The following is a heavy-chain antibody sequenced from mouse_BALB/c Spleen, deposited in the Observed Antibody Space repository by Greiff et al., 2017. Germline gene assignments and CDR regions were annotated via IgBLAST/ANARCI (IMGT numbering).Heavy chain of an antibody. CDR1: GFNIKDYY. Sequence: EVQLQQSGAELVRPGASVKLSCTASGFNIKDYYMHWVKQRPEQGLEWIGWIDPENGDTEYAPKFQGKATMTADTSSNTAYLQLSSLTSEDTAVYYCNNYGSSAWFAYWGQGTLVTVSA. J-gene: IGHJ3*01. CDR2: IDPENGDT. V-gene: IGHV14-4*02. D-gene: IGHD1-1*01. CDR3: NNYGSSAWFAY.